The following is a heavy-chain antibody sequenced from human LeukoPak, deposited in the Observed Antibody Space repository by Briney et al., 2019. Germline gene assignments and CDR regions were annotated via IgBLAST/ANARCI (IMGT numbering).Heavy chain of an antibody. D-gene: IGHD3-22*01. V-gene: IGHV1-69*13. CDR3: ARDPSSPTYYYDSSGYRGDY. CDR1: GGTFSSYA. Sequence: VASVKVSCKASGGTFSSYAISWVRQAPGQGLEWMGGIIPIFGTANYAQKFQGRVTITADESTSTAYMELSSLRSEDTAVYYCARDPSSPTYYYDSSGYRGDYWGRGTLVTVSS. J-gene: IGHJ4*02. CDR2: IIPIFGTA.